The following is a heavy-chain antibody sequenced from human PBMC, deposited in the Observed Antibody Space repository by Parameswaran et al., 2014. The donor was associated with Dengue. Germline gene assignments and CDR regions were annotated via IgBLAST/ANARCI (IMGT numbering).Heavy chain of an antibody. Sequence: VRQAPGKGLEWVASLSASGISAFYPDSVRGRFTVSRDNSKNTLFLEMNNLRPEDTAIYFCAKDGGRVTGVRGLITIVGYFDYWGQGTLVTVSS. D-gene: IGHD3-10*01. CDR3: AKDGGRVTGVRGLITIVGYFDY. V-gene: IGHV3-23*01. J-gene: IGHJ4*02. CDR2: LSASGISA.